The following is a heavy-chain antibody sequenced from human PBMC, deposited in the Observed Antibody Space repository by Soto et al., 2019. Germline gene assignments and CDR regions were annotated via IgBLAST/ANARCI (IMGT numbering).Heavy chain of an antibody. CDR2: IWYDGSNK. D-gene: IGHD4-17*01. Sequence: GGALRLSCAASGFTFSSYGMHWVRQAPGKGLEWVAVIWYDGSNKYYADSVKGRFTISRDNSKNTLYLQMNSLRAEDTAVYYCARDSIGDYGLFDYWGQGTLVTVSS. CDR1: GFTFSSYG. J-gene: IGHJ4*02. V-gene: IGHV3-33*01. CDR3: ARDSIGDYGLFDY.